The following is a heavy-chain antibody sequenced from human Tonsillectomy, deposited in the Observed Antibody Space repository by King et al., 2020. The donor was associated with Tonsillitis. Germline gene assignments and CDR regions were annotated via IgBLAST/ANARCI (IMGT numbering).Heavy chain of an antibody. D-gene: IGHD1-26*01. Sequence: VQLVESGGGVVQPGRSLRLSCAASGFTFSSYGMHWVRQAPGKGPEWVAVISYDGSNKYYADSVKGRFTISRDDSKNTLSLQMNSLRTEDTAVDDCAKDRDGWEYWGQGTLGTGSS. CDR2: ISYDGSNK. CDR1: GFTFSSYG. J-gene: IGHJ4*02. V-gene: IGHV3-30*18. CDR3: AKDRDGWEY.